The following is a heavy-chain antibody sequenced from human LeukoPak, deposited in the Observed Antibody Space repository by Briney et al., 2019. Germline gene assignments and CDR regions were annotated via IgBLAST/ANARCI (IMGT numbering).Heavy chain of an antibody. CDR1: GFTLSSYW. V-gene: IGHV3-74*01. J-gene: IGHJ4*02. D-gene: IGHD4-17*01. Sequence: GGSLRLSCAASGFTLSSYWMHWVRQVPGKGLVWVSRIKSDGSDTRYADSVKGRFTISRDNAKNTLYLQMNSLRPDDTAVYYCARGPVTTPRTYFFDYWGQGTLVTVSS. CDR2: IKSDGSDT. CDR3: ARGPVTTPRTYFFDY.